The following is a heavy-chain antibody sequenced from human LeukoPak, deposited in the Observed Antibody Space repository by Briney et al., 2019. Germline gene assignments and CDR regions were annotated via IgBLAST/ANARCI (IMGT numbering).Heavy chain of an antibody. Sequence: SETLSLTCTVSGGSISSSLYYWGWIRQPPGKGLEWIGSIYYNGNTYYNPSLKSRVTISVDTPKKQFSLKLSSVTAADTAVYYCRGIEVITTSYDYGVDVWGQGTTVTVSS. D-gene: IGHD3-22*01. CDR3: RGIEVITTSYDYGVDV. J-gene: IGHJ6*02. V-gene: IGHV4-39*01. CDR2: IYYNGNT. CDR1: GGSISSSLYY.